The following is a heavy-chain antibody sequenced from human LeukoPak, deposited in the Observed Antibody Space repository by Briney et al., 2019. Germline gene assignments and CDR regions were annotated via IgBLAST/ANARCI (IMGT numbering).Heavy chain of an antibody. CDR2: ISSSSSYI. Sequence: GGSLRLSCAASGFTFSSYNMNWVRQAPGKGLEWVSSISSSSSYIYYADSVKGRFTISRDNAKNSLYLQMNSLRAEDTAVYYCARDKRVGMDVWGQGTTVTVSS. V-gene: IGHV3-21*01. J-gene: IGHJ6*02. CDR3: ARDKRVGMDV. CDR1: GFTFSSYN.